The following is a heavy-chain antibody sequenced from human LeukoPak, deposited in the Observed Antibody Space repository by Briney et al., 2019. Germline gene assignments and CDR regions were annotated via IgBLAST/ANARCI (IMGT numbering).Heavy chain of an antibody. V-gene: IGHV4-59*01. D-gene: IGHD3-10*01. CDR1: GGSISSYY. CDR2: IYYSGST. J-gene: IGHJ4*02. Sequence: PSETLFLTCTVPGGSISSYYWSSIRQPPGKGLEWIGYIYYSGSTNYNPSLKSRVTISVDTSKNQFSLKVSSVTAAVTAVYYCARGDVLLWFGELFPAFDYWGQGTLVTVSS. CDR3: ARGDVLLWFGELFPAFDY.